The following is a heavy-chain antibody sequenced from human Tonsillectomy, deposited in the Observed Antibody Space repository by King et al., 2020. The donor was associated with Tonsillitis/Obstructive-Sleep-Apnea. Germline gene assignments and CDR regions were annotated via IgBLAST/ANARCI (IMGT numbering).Heavy chain of an antibody. CDR3: AKDLRVVPAAISSDYYMDV. Sequence: VQLVESGGGVVQPGRSLILSCAASGFTFSSYDMHWVRQAPGKGLYWVTVISYDGSNKYYEVSVKCRFTISLDNSKKTLYLQMNSLRAEETAVYYCAKDLRVVPAAISSDYYMDVWGKGTTVTVSS. D-gene: IGHD2-2*02. V-gene: IGHV3-30*18. CDR1: GFTFSSYD. CDR2: ISYDGSNK. J-gene: IGHJ6*03.